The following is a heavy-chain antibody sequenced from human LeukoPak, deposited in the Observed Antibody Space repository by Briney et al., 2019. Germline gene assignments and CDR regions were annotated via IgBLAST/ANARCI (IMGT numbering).Heavy chain of an antibody. V-gene: IGHV4-59*08. CDR1: GGSISYY. CDR3: ARHSDKTGFYFDS. Sequence: SETLSLTRTVSGGSISYYWRWIRQPPGKGLEWIGYVFYTGSTNYNPSLKSRVTISMDRSENQFSLKLSSVTAADTAVYYCARHSDKTGFYFDSWGQGTLVTVSS. D-gene: IGHD7-27*01. CDR2: VFYTGST. J-gene: IGHJ4*02.